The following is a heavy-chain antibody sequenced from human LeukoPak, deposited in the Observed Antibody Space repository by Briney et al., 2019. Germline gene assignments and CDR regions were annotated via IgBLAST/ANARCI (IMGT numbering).Heavy chain of an antibody. V-gene: IGHV3-53*01. CDR1: GFTVSSNY. J-gene: IGHJ6*02. CDR2: IYSGGST. CDR3: ARDVTGDFYYGMDV. Sequence: GGSLRLSCAASGFTVSSNYMSWVRQAPGKGLEWVSVIYSGGSTYYADSVKGRFTISRDNSKNTLYLQMNGLRAEDTAVYYCARDVTGDFYYGMDVWGQGTTVTVSS. D-gene: IGHD7-27*01.